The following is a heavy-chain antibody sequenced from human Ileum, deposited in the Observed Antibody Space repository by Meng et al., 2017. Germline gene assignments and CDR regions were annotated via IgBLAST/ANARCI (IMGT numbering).Heavy chain of an antibody. V-gene: IGHV4-61*01. D-gene: IGHD6-19*01. J-gene: IGHJ4*02. CDR2: IHYSRSP. CDR3: ARMIGSGPFDY. CDR1: GDSVSTNFY. Sequence: SETLSLTCTVSGDSVSTNFYWSWLRQSPGKGLELIGYIHYSRSPNYNPSLKSRVIISVDTSKNQFSLKLNSVTAADTAVYFCARMIGSGPFDYWGQGTRV.